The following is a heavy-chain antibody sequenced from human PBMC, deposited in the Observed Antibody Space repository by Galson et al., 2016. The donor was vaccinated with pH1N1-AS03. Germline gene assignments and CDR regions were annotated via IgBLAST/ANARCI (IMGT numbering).Heavy chain of an antibody. J-gene: IGHJ6*02. CDR2: ISSFNGYT. CDR3: ARDAAYYYSMDV. V-gene: IGHV1-18*01. CDR1: GYTFTNYG. D-gene: IGHD6-25*01. Sequence: SVKVSCKASGYTFTNYGVSWVRQAPGQGLEWMGGISSFNGYTTYAQKLQDRVTMTRDTSTSTAYMELRSLRSDDTAVYFCARDAAYYYSMDVWGQGTTVIVS.